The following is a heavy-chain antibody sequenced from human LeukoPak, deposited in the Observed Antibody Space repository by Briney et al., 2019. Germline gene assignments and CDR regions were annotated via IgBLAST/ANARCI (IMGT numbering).Heavy chain of an antibody. D-gene: IGHD3-22*01. Sequence: GGSLRLSCAASGFTFSSYGMHWVRQAPGKGLEWVAVISYDGSNKYYADSVKGRFTISRDNSKNTLYLQMNSLRAEDTAVYYCARELYYYDSSGSYRPSQKFDYWGQGTLVTVSS. V-gene: IGHV3-30*03. CDR3: ARELYYYDSSGSYRPSQKFDY. J-gene: IGHJ4*02. CDR1: GFTFSSYG. CDR2: ISYDGSNK.